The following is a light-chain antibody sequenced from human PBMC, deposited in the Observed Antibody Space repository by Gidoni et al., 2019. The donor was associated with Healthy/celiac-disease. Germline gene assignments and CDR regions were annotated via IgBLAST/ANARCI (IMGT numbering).Light chain of an antibody. Sequence: EIVLTQSPATLSLSPGERATLSCRASQSVSSYLAWYQQKPGQAPRLLIYDASNRATGIPARFSGSGSGTDCTLTISSLEPEDFAVYYCQQRSNWRWTFXQXTKVEIK. V-gene: IGKV3-11*01. CDR1: QSVSSY. CDR3: QQRSNWRWT. J-gene: IGKJ1*01. CDR2: DAS.